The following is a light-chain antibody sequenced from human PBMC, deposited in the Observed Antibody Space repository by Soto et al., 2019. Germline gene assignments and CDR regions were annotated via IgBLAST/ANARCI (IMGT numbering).Light chain of an antibody. CDR3: CSYAGSSTFYV. CDR1: SSDVGSYNL. J-gene: IGLJ1*01. V-gene: IGLV2-23*02. Sequence: QSALTQPASVSGYPGQSITISCTGTSSDVGSYNLDSWYQQHPGKAPKLMIYEVSKRPSGVSNRFSGSKSGNTASLTISGLQAEDEADYYSCSYAGSSTFYVFGTGTKLTVL. CDR2: EVS.